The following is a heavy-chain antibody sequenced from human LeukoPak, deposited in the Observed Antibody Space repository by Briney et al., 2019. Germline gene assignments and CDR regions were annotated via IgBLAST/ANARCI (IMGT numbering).Heavy chain of an antibody. D-gene: IGHD1-20*01. CDR1: GFTFSASY. J-gene: IGHJ4*02. CDR2: ISENSGDT. CDR3: ARALITGTTGY. V-gene: IGHV3-11*06. Sequence: PGGSLRLSCVASGFTFSASYMTWVRQPPGKGLEWLSYISENSGDTNYADSVKGRFTVSRDNAKNSLYLQMNSLRAEDTAVYYCARALITGTTGYWGQGTLVTVSS.